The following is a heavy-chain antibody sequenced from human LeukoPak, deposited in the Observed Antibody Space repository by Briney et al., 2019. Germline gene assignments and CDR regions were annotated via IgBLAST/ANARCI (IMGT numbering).Heavy chain of an antibody. CDR1: GYTFTGYY. Sequence: ASVKVSCKASGYTFTGYYMHRVRQAPGQGLEWMGWMSAYNGNTNYAQKLQGRVTMTTDTSTSTAYMELRSLRSDDTAVYYCARGTYYYDSSGYLYFQHWGQGTLVTVSS. D-gene: IGHD3-22*01. CDR2: MSAYNGNT. J-gene: IGHJ1*01. V-gene: IGHV1-18*04. CDR3: ARGTYYYDSSGYLYFQH.